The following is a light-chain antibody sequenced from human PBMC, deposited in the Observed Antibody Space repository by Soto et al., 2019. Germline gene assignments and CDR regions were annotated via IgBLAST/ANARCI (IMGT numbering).Light chain of an antibody. CDR2: DAS. Sequence: EIVLTQSPATLSLSQVERATLSCRASQTVGRSLAWYQQKPGQAPRLLISDASNRATGIPARFSGSGSGTEFTLTISSLQSEDFAVYYCQQYNNWQITFGQGTRWR. V-gene: IGKV3D-15*01. CDR3: QQYNNWQIT. J-gene: IGKJ5*01. CDR1: QTVGRS.